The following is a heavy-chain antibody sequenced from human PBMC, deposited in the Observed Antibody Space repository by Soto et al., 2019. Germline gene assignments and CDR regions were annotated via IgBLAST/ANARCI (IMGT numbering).Heavy chain of an antibody. CDR3: ASQYYYDSSGYLPDAFDI. J-gene: IGHJ3*02. CDR1: GGSISSSSYY. Sequence: SETLSLTCTVSGGSISSSSYYWGWIRQPPGKGLEWIGSIYYSGSTYYNPSLKSRVTISLDTSKNQFSLKLSSVTAADTAVYYCASQYYYDSSGYLPDAFDIWGQGTMVTVSS. D-gene: IGHD3-22*01. V-gene: IGHV4-39*01. CDR2: IYYSGST.